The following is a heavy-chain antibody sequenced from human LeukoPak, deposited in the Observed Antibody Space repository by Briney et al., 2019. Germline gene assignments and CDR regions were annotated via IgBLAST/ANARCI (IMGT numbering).Heavy chain of an antibody. CDR1: GFTFSSYW. Sequence: TGGSLRLSCAASGFTFSSYWMSWVRQAPGKGLEWVANIKQDGSEKYYVDSVKGRFTISRDNAKNSLYLQMNSLRAEDTAVYYCAREPYDFWSAASVPGSYYMDVWGKGTTVTVSS. V-gene: IGHV3-7*01. D-gene: IGHD3-3*01. CDR2: IKQDGSEK. CDR3: AREPYDFWSAASVPGSYYMDV. J-gene: IGHJ6*03.